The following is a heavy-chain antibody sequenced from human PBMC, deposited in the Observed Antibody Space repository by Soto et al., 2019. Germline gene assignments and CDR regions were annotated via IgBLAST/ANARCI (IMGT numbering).Heavy chain of an antibody. CDR1: GFTFSSYS. D-gene: IGHD6-19*01. CDR3: ARDSRIAVAGSKNFDY. J-gene: IGHJ4*02. Sequence: EVQLVESGGGLVQPGGSLRLSCAASGFTFSSYSMNWVRQAPGKGLEWVSYISSSSSTIYYADSVKGRFTISRDNAKNSPYLQMNSLRAEDTAVYYCARDSRIAVAGSKNFDYWGQGTLVTVSS. V-gene: IGHV3-48*01. CDR2: ISSSSSTI.